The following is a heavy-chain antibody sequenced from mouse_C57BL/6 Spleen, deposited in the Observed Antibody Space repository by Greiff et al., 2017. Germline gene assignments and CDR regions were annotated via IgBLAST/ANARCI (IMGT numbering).Heavy chain of an antibody. Sequence: QVTLKESGPGILQPSQTLSLTCSFSGFSLSTFGMGVGWIRQPSGKGLEWLAHIWWDDDKYYNPALKSRLTISKDTSKNHVFLKIANVDTADTATYYCARIDYYGSSSYYFDYWGQGTTLTVSS. V-gene: IGHV8-8*01. CDR2: IWWDDDK. CDR3: ARIDYYGSSSYYFDY. J-gene: IGHJ2*01. CDR1: GFSLSTFGMG. D-gene: IGHD1-1*01.